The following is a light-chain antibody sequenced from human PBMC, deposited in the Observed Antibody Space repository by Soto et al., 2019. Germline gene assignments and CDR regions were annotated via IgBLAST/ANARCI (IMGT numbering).Light chain of an antibody. CDR2: DVS. J-gene: IGLJ3*02. Sequence: QSVLTQPRSVSGSPGQSVTISCTGTSSDVGGYNYISWYQHHPGKAPKLMIYDVSKRPSGVPDRFSASKSGNTASLTISGLQAEDEADYYCCSYAGSYTFGVFGGGTKLTVL. V-gene: IGLV2-11*01. CDR1: SSDVGGYNY. CDR3: CSYAGSYTFGV.